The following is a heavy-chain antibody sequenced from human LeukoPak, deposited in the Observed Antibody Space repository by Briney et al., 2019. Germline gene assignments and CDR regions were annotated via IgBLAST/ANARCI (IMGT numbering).Heavy chain of an antibody. CDR3: AKGINEGSRWYSAGPNEDFDY. CDR1: GVTFSSYA. J-gene: IGHJ4*02. V-gene: IGHV3-23*01. Sequence: GGSLRLSCAASGVTFSSYAMSWVRQAPGKGLEWVSAMSGSGGSTYYADSVKGRFTISRDNSKNTLYLQMNSLRAEDTAVYYCAKGINEGSRWYSAGPNEDFDYWGQGTLVTVSS. CDR2: MSGSGGST. D-gene: IGHD6-19*01.